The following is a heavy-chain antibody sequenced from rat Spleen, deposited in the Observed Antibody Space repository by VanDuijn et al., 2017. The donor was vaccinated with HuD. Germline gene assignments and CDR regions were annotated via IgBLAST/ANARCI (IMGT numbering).Heavy chain of an antibody. D-gene: IGHD1-4*01. CDR1: GFTFSDYN. CDR2: ITNTGGST. J-gene: IGHJ2*01. Sequence: EVQLVESGGGLVQPGRSLKLSCAASGFTFSDYNMAWVRQAPGKGLEWVASITNTGGSTYYPDSVKGRFTISRDNAKSTLYLQMNSLRSEDTATYYCTSGPGSPFDYWGQGVMVTVSS. CDR3: TSGPGSPFDY. V-gene: IGHV5-31*01.